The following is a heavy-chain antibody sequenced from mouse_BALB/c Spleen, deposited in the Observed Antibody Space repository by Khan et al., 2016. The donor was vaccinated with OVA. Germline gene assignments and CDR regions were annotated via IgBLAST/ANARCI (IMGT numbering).Heavy chain of an antibody. V-gene: IGHV1-7*01. CDR2: INPRSGYT. CDR1: GYTFSNYW. Sequence: QVQLKQSGAELAKPGASVKMSCKASGYTFSNYWIHWVKQRPGQGLEWIGYINPRSGYTYSNQTFNDKATLTTDKSSSTAYMQLSSLTSEDSAVYYCERDRIDYWGQGTTLTVSS. J-gene: IGHJ2*01. CDR3: ERDRIDY.